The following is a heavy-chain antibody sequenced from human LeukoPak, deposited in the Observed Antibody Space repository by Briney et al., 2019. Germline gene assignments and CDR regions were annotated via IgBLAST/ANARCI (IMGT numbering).Heavy chain of an antibody. CDR3: ARLMTTVTTSWFDP. V-gene: IGHV1-8*01. D-gene: IGHD4-17*01. CDR1: GYTFTSYD. CDR2: MNPNSGNT. J-gene: IGHJ5*02. Sequence: ASVKVSCKASGYTFTSYDINWVRQATGQGLEWMGWMNPNSGNTGYAQKFQGRVTMTRNTSISTAYMELSSLRSEDTAVYYCARLMTTVTTSWFDPWGQGTLVTVSS.